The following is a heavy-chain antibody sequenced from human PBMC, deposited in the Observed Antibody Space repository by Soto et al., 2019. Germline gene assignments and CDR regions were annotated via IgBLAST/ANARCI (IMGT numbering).Heavy chain of an antibody. CDR3: AKLKGGLGRFYGLDA. V-gene: IGHV3-23*01. CDR2: MTGGGTT. J-gene: IGHJ6*02. D-gene: IGHD3-3*01. CDR1: GFTFKNYA. Sequence: GSLRLSCRASGFTFKNYAMTWVRKCPGKGLQWVSLMTGGGTTDYADSAKGRFIISRDNSKNTLSLQMHNLRADDTALYYCAKLKGGLGRFYGLDAWGQGTMVT.